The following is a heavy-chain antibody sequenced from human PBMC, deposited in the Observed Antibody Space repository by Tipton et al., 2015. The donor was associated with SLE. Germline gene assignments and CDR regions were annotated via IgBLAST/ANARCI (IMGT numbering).Heavy chain of an antibody. CDR1: GFTFSSYE. CDR2: ISDSGNTI. Sequence: SLRLSCAASGFTFSSYEFNWVRQAPGKGLEWVSYISDSGNTIYYADSVKGLFTISRDNAKNSVSLQMNSLRAEDTAVYYCATRPRYWGQGTLVTVSS. V-gene: IGHV3-48*03. J-gene: IGHJ4*02. D-gene: IGHD1-1*01. CDR3: ATRPRY.